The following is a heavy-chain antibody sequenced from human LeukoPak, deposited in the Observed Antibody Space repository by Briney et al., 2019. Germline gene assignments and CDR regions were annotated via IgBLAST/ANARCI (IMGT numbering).Heavy chain of an antibody. CDR1: GFTFSSYA. Sequence: QAGGSLRLSCAASGFTFSSYAMNWVRQTRGEGLEWVSGISGSGGNTYYTDSVTGRYTISRDNSKNTLYMQMNSLRAEDTAVYYCAKGVRPSYGAQGGSSAFDIWGQGTMVTVSS. CDR2: ISGSGGNT. CDR3: AKGVRPSYGAQGGSSAFDI. J-gene: IGHJ3*02. D-gene: IGHD4-17*01. V-gene: IGHV3-23*01.